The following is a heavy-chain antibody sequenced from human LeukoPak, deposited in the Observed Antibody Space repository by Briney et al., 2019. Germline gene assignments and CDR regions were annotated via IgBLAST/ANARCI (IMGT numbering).Heavy chain of an antibody. Sequence: GGSLRLSCAGSGFKFSNYAMSWVRQAPGKGLERVSGITDNGGDTFHADSVRGRFTISRDNSKDTLFLQMNSLRVEDTAVYYCATAGGSDGSYPFTYWGQGTLVTVSP. CDR2: ITDNGGDT. V-gene: IGHV3-23*01. CDR1: GFKFSNYA. J-gene: IGHJ4*02. CDR3: ATAGGSDGSYPFTY. D-gene: IGHD6-19*01.